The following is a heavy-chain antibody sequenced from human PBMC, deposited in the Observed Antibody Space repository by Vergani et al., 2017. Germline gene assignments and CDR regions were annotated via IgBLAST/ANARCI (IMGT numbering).Heavy chain of an antibody. D-gene: IGHD6-19*01. J-gene: IGHJ3*02. CDR3: ACREDSSGRGGAFDI. Sequence: QVQLVESGGGVVQPGRSLRLSCAASGFTFSSYAMHWVRQAPGKGLEWVAVISYDGSNKYYADSVKGRFTISSDNSKNTLYLQMNSLRAEDTAVYYCACREDSSGRGGAFDIWGQGTMVTVSS. CDR1: GFTFSSYA. V-gene: IGHV3-30-3*01. CDR2: ISYDGSNK.